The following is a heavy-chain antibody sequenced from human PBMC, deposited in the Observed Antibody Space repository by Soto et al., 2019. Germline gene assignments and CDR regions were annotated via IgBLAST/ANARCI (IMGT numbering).Heavy chain of an antibody. CDR2: FDPEDGET. V-gene: IGHV1-24*01. CDR1: GSGLPEVS. J-gene: IGHJ6*02. D-gene: IGHD5-18*01. Sequence: ASVPGAWPGAGSGLPEVSGRWGRQAPGKGLEWMGGFDPEDGETIYAQRFQGRVTMTEDTSTDTAYMELSSLRSEDTAGYYCATAALVIYYYGMDVWGQGTTVTVSS. CDR3: ATAALVIYYYGMDV.